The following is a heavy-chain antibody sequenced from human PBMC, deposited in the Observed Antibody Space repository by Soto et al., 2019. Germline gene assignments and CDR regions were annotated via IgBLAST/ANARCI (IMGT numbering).Heavy chain of an antibody. J-gene: IGHJ6*03. D-gene: IGHD5-12*01. CDR3: AKVGYSGYGEYWHYFYYMDV. CDR2: ISGSGGST. V-gene: IGHV3-23*01. CDR1: GFTFSSYA. Sequence: EVQLLESGGGLVQPGGSLRLSCAASGFTFSSYAMSCFRQAPGKGLEWGSAISGSGGSTYYADSVKGRFTISRYNSKNALYLQMNSLRAEDTAVYYCAKVGYSGYGEYWHYFYYMDVWGKGTTVTVSS.